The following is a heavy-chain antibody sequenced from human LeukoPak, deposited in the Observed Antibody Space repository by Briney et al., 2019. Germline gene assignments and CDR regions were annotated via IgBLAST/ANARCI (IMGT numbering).Heavy chain of an antibody. Sequence: GGSLRLSCAASGFTVSSNYMSWVRQAPGKGLEWVSVIYSGGSTYYADSVKGRFTISRHNSKNTLYLQMNSLRAEDTAVYYCAREVGPLSSGRNWFDPWGQGTLVIVSS. CDR2: IYSGGST. V-gene: IGHV3-53*04. CDR1: GFTVSSNY. CDR3: AREVGPLSSGRNWFDP. J-gene: IGHJ5*02. D-gene: IGHD6-19*01.